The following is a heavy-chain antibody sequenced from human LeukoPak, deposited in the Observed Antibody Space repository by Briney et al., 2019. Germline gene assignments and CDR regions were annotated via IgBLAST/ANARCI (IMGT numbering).Heavy chain of an antibody. D-gene: IGHD4-17*01. Sequence: PGGSLRLSCAASGFTFSGYGMHWVRQAPGKGLEWVAVIWYDGSNKYYADSVKGRFTISRDNSKNTLYLQMNSLRAEDTAVYYCARDSGTVTRYYYYYYGMDVWGQGTTVTVSS. V-gene: IGHV3-33*01. CDR3: ARDSGTVTRYYYYYYGMDV. J-gene: IGHJ6*02. CDR2: IWYDGSNK. CDR1: GFTFSGYG.